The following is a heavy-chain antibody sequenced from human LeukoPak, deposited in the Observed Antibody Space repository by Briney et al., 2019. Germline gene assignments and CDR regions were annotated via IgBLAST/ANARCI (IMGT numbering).Heavy chain of an antibody. CDR1: GFTFSSYA. Sequence: GGSLRLSCAASGFTFSSYAMHWVRQAPGKGLEYVSAISSNGGSTYYANSVKGRFTISRDNSKNTLYLQMGSLRAEDMAVYYCARARYDYGGHFDLWGRGTLVTVSS. CDR2: ISSNGGST. CDR3: ARARYDYGGHFDL. V-gene: IGHV3-64*01. J-gene: IGHJ2*01. D-gene: IGHD4-23*01.